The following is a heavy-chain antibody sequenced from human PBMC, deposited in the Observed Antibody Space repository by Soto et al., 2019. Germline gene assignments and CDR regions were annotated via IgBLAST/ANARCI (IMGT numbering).Heavy chain of an antibody. V-gene: IGHV2-5*02. CDR2: IYWDDDQ. CDR1: GFSLSTSGVG. Sequence: QITLKESGPTLVKPTQTLTLTCTFSGFSLSTSGVGVGWIRQPPGKALEWLALIYWDDDQRYSPSLKSRLTITKDTSKNQVVLTMTNLDPVDTATYYCAHLGMVATVFDYWGQGTLVTVSS. CDR3: AHLGMVATVFDY. J-gene: IGHJ4*02. D-gene: IGHD5-12*01.